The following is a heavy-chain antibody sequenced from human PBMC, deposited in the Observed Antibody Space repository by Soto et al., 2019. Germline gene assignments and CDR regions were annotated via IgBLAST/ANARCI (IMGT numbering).Heavy chain of an antibody. D-gene: IGHD6-13*01. V-gene: IGHV4-4*07. Sequence: QVQLQESGPGLVKPSETLSLTCTVSNGSISNFYWNWIRQSAGKGLEWIGRIHGSGSATYNPSLRSRVTMSVDTSKNQSSLKVNSVTGADTAVYYCARSSHKESWFDPWGKGTLVTVSS. CDR1: NGSISNFY. CDR3: ARSSHKESWFDP. CDR2: IHGSGSA. J-gene: IGHJ5*02.